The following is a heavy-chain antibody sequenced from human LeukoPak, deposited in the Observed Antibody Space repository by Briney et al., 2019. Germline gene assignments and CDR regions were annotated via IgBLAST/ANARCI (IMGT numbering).Heavy chain of an antibody. Sequence: GGSLRLSCAGSGFVFSSFWMHWVRQAPGEGLEWVADIKEDGSEKYYMDSVKGRFTISRDNAKNSLYLQMNSLKAEDTAGYYCAKDNGGGGFDYWGQGTLVTVSS. CDR1: GFVFSSFW. CDR2: IKEDGSEK. J-gene: IGHJ4*02. V-gene: IGHV3-7*03. D-gene: IGHD3-16*01. CDR3: AKDNGGGGFDY.